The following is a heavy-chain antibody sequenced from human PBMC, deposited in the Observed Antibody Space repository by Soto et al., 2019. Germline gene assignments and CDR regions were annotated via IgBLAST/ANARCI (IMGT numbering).Heavy chain of an antibody. J-gene: IGHJ4*02. V-gene: IGHV1-18*01. CDR3: AVGMDYGSGSSPTAY. Sequence: ASVKVSCKASGYTFTSYGISWVRQAPGQGLEWMGWISAYNGNTNYAQKLQGRVTMTTDTSTSTAYMELRSLRSDDTAVYYCAVGMDYGSGSSPTAYWGQGTLVTVSS. CDR1: GYTFTSYG. CDR2: ISAYNGNT. D-gene: IGHD3-10*01.